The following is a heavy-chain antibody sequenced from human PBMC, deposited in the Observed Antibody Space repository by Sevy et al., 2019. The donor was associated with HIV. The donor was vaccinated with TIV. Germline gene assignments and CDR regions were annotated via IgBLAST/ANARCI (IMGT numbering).Heavy chain of an antibody. D-gene: IGHD3-22*01. Sequence: ASVKVSCKVSGYTLTKLAMHWVRQAPGKGLEWMGTFDPEDGETIYAQKFQGRVTMTEDTSIDTAYMELSSLRSEDTAVFYCAITMDYYDNSGSPFDYWGQGTLVTVSS. J-gene: IGHJ4*02. CDR1: GYTLTKLA. V-gene: IGHV1-24*01. CDR3: AITMDYYDNSGSPFDY. CDR2: FDPEDGET.